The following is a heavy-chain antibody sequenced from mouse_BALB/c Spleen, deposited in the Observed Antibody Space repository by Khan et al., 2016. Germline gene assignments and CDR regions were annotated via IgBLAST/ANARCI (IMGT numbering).Heavy chain of an antibody. Sequence: QVQLQQPGPELVKPGASVKMSCKASGYTFTDYVISWVKQRTGQGLEWIGEIYPGSGSTYYNEKFRGMATLTADKSSNTAYMQLSSLTSEDSAFYFCARAYYGNDLGFDYWGQGTTLTVSS. V-gene: IGHV1-77*01. CDR1: GYTFTDYV. CDR3: ARAYYGNDLGFDY. D-gene: IGHD2-9*01. J-gene: IGHJ2*01. CDR2: IYPGSGST.